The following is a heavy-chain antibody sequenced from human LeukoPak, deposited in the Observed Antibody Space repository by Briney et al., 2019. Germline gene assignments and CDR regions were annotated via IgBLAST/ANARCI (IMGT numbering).Heavy chain of an antibody. D-gene: IGHD6-19*01. CDR1: GDSVSSNSAA. CDR2: TYYRSKWYN. V-gene: IGHV6-1*01. Sequence: SQTLSLTFAISGDSVSSNSAAWNWLRQSPSRGLEWLGGTYYRSKWYNDYAVSVKSRITINPDTSKNQFSLQLNSVTPEDTAVYYCARVGEQWLVFFDYWGQGTLVTVSS. CDR3: ARVGEQWLVFFDY. J-gene: IGHJ4*02.